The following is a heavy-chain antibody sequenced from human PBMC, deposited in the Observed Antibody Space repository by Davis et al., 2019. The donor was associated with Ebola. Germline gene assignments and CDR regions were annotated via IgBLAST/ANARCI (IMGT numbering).Heavy chain of an antibody. CDR1: GYSISSGYY. CDR2: IYHSGST. Sequence: MPSETLSLTCTVSGYSISSGYYWGWIRQSPGKGLEWIGTIYHSGSTYYNPSFKSRVTISVDTSKNQFSLKLSSVTAADTAVYYCARVSGESSGYHPFGYWGQGTLVTVSS. D-gene: IGHD3-22*01. CDR3: ARVSGESSGYHPFGY. V-gene: IGHV4-38-2*02. J-gene: IGHJ4*02.